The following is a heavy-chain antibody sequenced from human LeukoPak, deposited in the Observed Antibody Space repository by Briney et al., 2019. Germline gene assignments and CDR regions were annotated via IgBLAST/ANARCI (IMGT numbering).Heavy chain of an antibody. CDR2: MNPNSGNT. CDR1: GYTFTSCD. Sequence: ASVKVSCKASGYTFTSCDINWVRQATGHGLEWMGWMNPNSGNTGYAQKFQGRVTMTRNTSISTAYMELSSLRSEDTAVYYCARAEWGSSWYRVGDYWGQGTLVTVSS. J-gene: IGHJ4*02. CDR3: ARAEWGSSWYRVGDY. V-gene: IGHV1-8*01. D-gene: IGHD6-13*01.